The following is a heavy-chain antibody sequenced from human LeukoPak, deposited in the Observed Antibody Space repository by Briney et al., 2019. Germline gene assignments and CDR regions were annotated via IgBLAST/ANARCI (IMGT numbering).Heavy chain of an antibody. Sequence: SETLSLTCVVYGGSFSAYYWSWIRQPPGKGLEWVAEINHSGSTNYSPSLKSRVTISVDTSKNQFSLKLSSVTTADTAVYYCARHGYGDDVGNWFDPWGQGTLVSVSS. D-gene: IGHD2-2*03. J-gene: IGHJ5*02. CDR1: GGSFSAYY. CDR2: INHSGST. CDR3: ARHGYGDDVGNWFDP. V-gene: IGHV4-34*01.